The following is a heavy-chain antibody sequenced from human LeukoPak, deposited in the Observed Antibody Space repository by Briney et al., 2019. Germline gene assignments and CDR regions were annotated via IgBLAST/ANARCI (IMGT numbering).Heavy chain of an antibody. CDR3: TSFRGVPYYYYGMDV. V-gene: IGHV3-49*04. CDR2: IRSKAYGGTT. Sequence: GRSLRLSCTASGFTFGDYAMSWVRQAPGKGLEWVGFIRSKAYGGTTEYAASVKGRFTISRDDSKSIAYLQMNSLKTEDTAVYHCTSFRGVPYYYYGMDVWGKGTTVTVSS. D-gene: IGHD3-10*01. CDR1: GFTFGDYA. J-gene: IGHJ6*04.